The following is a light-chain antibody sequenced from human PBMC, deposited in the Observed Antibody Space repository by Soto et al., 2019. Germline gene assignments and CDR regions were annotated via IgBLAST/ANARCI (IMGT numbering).Light chain of an antibody. V-gene: IGLV2-8*01. CDR1: SSDVGGYNY. J-gene: IGLJ2*01. CDR3: SSYAGSNNPVI. CDR2: EVS. Sequence: QSALTQPPSASGSPGQSVTISCTGTSSDVGGYNYVSWYQQHPGKAPKFLIFEVSRRPSGVPDRFSGSKSGNTASLTVSGLQVDDEAGYYCSSYAGSNNPVIFGGGTKLTVL.